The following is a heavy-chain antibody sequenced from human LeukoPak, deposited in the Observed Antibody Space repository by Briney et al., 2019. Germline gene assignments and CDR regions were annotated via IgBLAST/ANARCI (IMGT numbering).Heavy chain of an antibody. CDR2: ISGSGGST. CDR1: GFTFSSYA. V-gene: IGHV3-23*01. D-gene: IGHD2-2*01. CDR3: AKVIVPAAMYYYYGMDV. Sequence: GGSLRLPCAATGFTFSSYAMSWVRQAPGKGLEWVSVISGSGGSTYYADSVKGRFTISRDNSKNTLYLQMNSLRAEDTAVYYCAKVIVPAAMYYYYGMDVWGQGTTVTVSS. J-gene: IGHJ6*02.